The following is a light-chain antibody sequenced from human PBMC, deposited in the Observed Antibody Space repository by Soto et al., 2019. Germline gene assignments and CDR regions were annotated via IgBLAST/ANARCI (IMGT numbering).Light chain of an antibody. CDR3: QTWGTGIWV. CDR2: LNSDGSH. Sequence: QPVLTQSPSASASLGASVNLTCTLSSGHSSYAIAWHQQQPDKGPRYLMNLNSDGSHSKGDGIPDRFSGSSSGAERYLTISSLQSEDEADYYCQTWGTGIWVFGGGTKLTVL. J-gene: IGLJ3*02. CDR1: SGHSSYA. V-gene: IGLV4-69*01.